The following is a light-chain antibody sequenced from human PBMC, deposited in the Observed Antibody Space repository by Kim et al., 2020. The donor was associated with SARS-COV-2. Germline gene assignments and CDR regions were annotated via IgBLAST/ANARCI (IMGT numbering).Light chain of an antibody. CDR1: QSVGAF. J-gene: IGKJ2*02. CDR2: RAS. CDR3: QQYNTHPWT. Sequence: SVGDRVTLSCRASQSVGAFLAWFQQKPGKAPNLLVYRASSLQSGVPSRFSGSGSGTEFTLTISSLQPDYFAIYYCQQYNTHPWTFGQGTKLEI. V-gene: IGKV1-5*03.